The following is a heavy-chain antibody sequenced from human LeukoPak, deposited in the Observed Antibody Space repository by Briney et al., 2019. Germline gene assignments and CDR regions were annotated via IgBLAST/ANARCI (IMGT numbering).Heavy chain of an antibody. D-gene: IGHD5-24*01. V-gene: IGHV1-69*06. CDR2: IIPIFGTA. J-gene: IGHJ4*02. CDR1: GGTFSSYA. CDR3: ARLGGEGATIGY. Sequence: SVTVSCKASGGTFSSYAISWVRQAPGQGLEWMGGIIPIFGTANYAQKFQGRVTITADKSTSTAYMELSSLRSEDTAVYYCARLGGEGATIGYWGQGTLVTVSS.